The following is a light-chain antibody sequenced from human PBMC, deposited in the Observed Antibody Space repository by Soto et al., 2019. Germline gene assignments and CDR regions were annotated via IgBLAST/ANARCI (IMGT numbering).Light chain of an antibody. CDR1: SSDVGGYNY. CDR2: EVN. CDR3: NSYADSNTIV. V-gene: IGLV2-8*01. Sequence: QSALTQPPPASGSPGQSVTISCTGTSSDVGGYNYVSWYQQHPGKAPKLVIFEVNKRPSGVPDRFSGSKSGNTASLTVSGLQTEDEADYDCNSYADSNTIVFGTETKVTGL. J-gene: IGLJ1*01.